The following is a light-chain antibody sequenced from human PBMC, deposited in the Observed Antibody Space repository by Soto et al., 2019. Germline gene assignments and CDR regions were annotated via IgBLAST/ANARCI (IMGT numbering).Light chain of an antibody. CDR1: QSVSSN. Sequence: EIVMTQSPATLSVSPGERATLSCRATQSVSSNLAWYQQKPGQAPRLLIYDASNRATGIPARFSGSGSGTDFTLTITSLVPEDFAVYYCQRRSSPLTVGGGTKVDIK. CDR3: QRRSSPLT. J-gene: IGKJ4*01. CDR2: DAS. V-gene: IGKV3-11*01.